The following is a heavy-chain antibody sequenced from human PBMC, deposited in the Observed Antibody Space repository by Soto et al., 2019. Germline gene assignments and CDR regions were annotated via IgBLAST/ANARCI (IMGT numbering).Heavy chain of an antibody. CDR3: ARQYDSSSWSTRNYYYMDV. D-gene: IGHD6-13*01. J-gene: IGHJ6*03. V-gene: IGHV4-59*08. CDR1: GGSISSYY. CDR2: IYYSGST. Sequence: SETLSLTCTVSGGSISSYYWSWIRQPPGKGLEWIGYIYYSGSTNYNPSLKSRVTISVDTSKNQFSLKLSSVTAADTAVYYCARQYDSSSWSTRNYYYMDVWGKGTTVTVSS.